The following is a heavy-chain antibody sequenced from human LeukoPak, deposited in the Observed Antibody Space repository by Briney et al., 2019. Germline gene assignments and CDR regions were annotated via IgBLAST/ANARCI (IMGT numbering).Heavy chain of an antibody. CDR1: GYTFTNYH. V-gene: IGHV1-8*01. CDR3: ARGDFQYDSGSRVRFDL. CDR2: MSPKSGGS. Sequence: GASVKVSCKASGYTFTNYHINWVRQATGQGLEWMGWMSPKSGGSGYAQKFQGRVTTTRDTSITTAYMEFSSLTFEDAAVYYCARGDFQYDSGSRVRFDLWGQGTMVTVSS. J-gene: IGHJ3*01. D-gene: IGHD3-10*01.